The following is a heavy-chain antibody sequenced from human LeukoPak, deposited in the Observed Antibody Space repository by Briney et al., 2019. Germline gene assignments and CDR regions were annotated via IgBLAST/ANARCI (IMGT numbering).Heavy chain of an antibody. CDR1: DGSISSSSYY. J-gene: IGHJ6*02. Sequence: SETLSLTCTVSDGSISSSSYYWGWIRQPPGKGLEWIGSIYYSGSTYYNPSLKSRVTISVHTSKNQFSLKLSSVTAADTAVYYCARDLCSSTSCPYGMDVWGQGTTVTVSS. CDR2: IYYSGST. D-gene: IGHD2-2*01. V-gene: IGHV4-39*07. CDR3: ARDLCSSTSCPYGMDV.